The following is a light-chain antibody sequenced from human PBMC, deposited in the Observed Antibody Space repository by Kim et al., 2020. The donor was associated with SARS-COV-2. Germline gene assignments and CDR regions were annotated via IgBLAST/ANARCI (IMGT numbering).Light chain of an antibody. CDR1: QSVLYSSNNKSY. CDR2: WAS. V-gene: IGKV4-1*01. Sequence: DIVMTQSPDSLAVSLGERATINCKSSQSVLYSSNNKSYLAWYQQKPGQPPKLLIYWASTRESGVPDRFSGSGSGTDFTLTISSLQAEDVAVYYCQQYYRTPITFGQGTRLEIK. J-gene: IGKJ5*01. CDR3: QQYYRTPIT.